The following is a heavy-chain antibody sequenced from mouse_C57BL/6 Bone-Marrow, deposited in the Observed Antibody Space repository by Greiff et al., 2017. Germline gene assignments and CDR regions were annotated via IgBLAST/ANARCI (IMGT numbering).Heavy chain of an antibody. CDR3: TTATLGAMDY. CDR2: IYPENGDT. V-gene: IGHV14-4*01. J-gene: IGHJ4*01. CDR1: GFNIKDDY. D-gene: IGHD4-1*01. Sequence: EVQLQQSGAELVRPGASVKLSCTASGFNIKDDYMHWVKQRPEQGLEWIGWIYPENGDTEYASKFQGKATITADTSSNTAYLQLSSLTSEDTAVYYCTTATLGAMDYWGQGTSATVSA.